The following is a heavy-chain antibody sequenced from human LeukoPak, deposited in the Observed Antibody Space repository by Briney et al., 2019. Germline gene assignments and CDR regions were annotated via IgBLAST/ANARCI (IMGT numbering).Heavy chain of an antibody. D-gene: IGHD3-22*01. CDR2: IYYSGST. V-gene: IGHV4-31*03. CDR1: GGSISSGGYY. J-gene: IGHJ5*02. CDR3: ARDRGYYYDSHWFDP. Sequence: SETLSLTCTVSGGSISSGGYYWSWIRQRPGKGLEWIGYIYYSGSTYYNPSLKSRVTISVDTSKNQFSLKLSSVTAADTAVYYCARDRGYYYDSHWFDPWGQGTLVTVSS.